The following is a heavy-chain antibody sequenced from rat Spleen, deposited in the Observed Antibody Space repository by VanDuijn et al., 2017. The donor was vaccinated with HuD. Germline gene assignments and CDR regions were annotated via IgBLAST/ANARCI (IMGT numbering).Heavy chain of an antibody. D-gene: IGHD4-3*01. Sequence: EVQLVESGGGLVQPGRSLKLSCAASGFTFSNYGMAWVRQAPTKGLEWVASISTGGGNTYYRDSVKGRFTISRDNAKNTLYLQMDSLRSEDTATYYCARHSDNSANYVMDAWGQGASVTVSS. V-gene: IGHV5S13*01. J-gene: IGHJ4*01. CDR3: ARHSDNSANYVMDA. CDR2: ISTGGGNT. CDR1: GFTFSNYG.